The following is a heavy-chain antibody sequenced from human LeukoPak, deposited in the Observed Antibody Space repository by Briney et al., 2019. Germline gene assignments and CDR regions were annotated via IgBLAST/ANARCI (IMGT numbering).Heavy chain of an antibody. CDR3: AKNPGKGYFDWLFLS. CDR1: GFTVSSNY. CDR2: IYSGGST. V-gene: IGHV3-66*01. J-gene: IGHJ4*02. D-gene: IGHD3-9*01. Sequence: GGSLRLSCAASGFTVSSNYMGWVRQAPGKGLEWVSVIYSGGSTYYADSVKGRFTISRDNSKNTLYLQMNSLRAEDTAVYYCAKNPGKGYFDWLFLSWGQGTLVTVSS.